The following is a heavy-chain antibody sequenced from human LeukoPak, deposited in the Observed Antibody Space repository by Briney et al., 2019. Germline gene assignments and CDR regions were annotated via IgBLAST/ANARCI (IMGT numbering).Heavy chain of an antibody. CDR1: GFTFSSYS. J-gene: IGHJ5*02. Sequence: PGGSLRLSCAASGFTFSSYSMNWVRQAPGKGLEWVSYISSSSSTKYYADSVKGRFTISRDNAKNSLYLQMNSLRAEDTAVYYCARDWYYYDSSGYYSPHNWFDPWGQGTLVTVSS. CDR2: ISSSSSTK. D-gene: IGHD3-22*01. CDR3: ARDWYYYDSSGYYSPHNWFDP. V-gene: IGHV3-48*04.